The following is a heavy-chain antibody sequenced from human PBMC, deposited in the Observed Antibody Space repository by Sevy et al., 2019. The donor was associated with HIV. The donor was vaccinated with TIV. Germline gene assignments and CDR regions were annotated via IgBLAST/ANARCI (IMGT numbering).Heavy chain of an antibody. Sequence: GGSLRLSCAASGFTFSSYAMHWVRQAPGKGLEWVAVISYDGSNKYYADSVKGRFTISRDNSKNTLYLQMNSLRAEDTSVYYCARERGSGGSCCFGPVDTAMALEYWGQGTLVTVSS. CDR1: GFTFSSYA. CDR2: ISYDGSNK. V-gene: IGHV3-30*04. D-gene: IGHD2-15*01. CDR3: ARERGSGGSCCFGPVDTAMALEY. J-gene: IGHJ4*02.